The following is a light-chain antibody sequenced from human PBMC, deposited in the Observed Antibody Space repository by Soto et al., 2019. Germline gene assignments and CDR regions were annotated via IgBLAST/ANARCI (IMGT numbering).Light chain of an antibody. V-gene: IGKV1-27*01. CDR1: QDIRNF. CDR3: QKYSSVPV. Sequence: DIQMTQSPTSLSASVGDRVTITCRASQDIRNFVAWYQQKPGKAPKLLIYAASTLQSVVPSRFSGSGSGTDFTLTINSLQPEDVATYSCQKYSSVPVFGPGTKEEIK. CDR2: AAS. J-gene: IGKJ3*01.